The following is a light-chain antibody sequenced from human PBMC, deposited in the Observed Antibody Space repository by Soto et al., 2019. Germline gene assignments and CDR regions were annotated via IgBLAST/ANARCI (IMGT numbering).Light chain of an antibody. V-gene: IGKV3-11*01. CDR3: QQRSNWPPIT. CDR2: DAS. Sequence: EIVMTQSPATLSVSPGERATFSCRASQSVSSNLAWYQQKPGQAPRLLIYDASNRVTGIPARFSGSGSGTDFTLTISSLEPEDFAVYYCQQRSNWPPITFGQGTRLEI. J-gene: IGKJ5*01. CDR1: QSVSSN.